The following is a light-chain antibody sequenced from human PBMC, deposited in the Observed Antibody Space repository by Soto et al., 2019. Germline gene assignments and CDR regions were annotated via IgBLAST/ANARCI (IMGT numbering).Light chain of an antibody. CDR2: DAS. V-gene: IGKV1-5*01. J-gene: IGKJ1*01. CDR3: QQYNSYPWT. CDR1: QSISSW. Sequence: DIQMTQSPSTLSASVGDRVTITCRASQSISSWLAWYQQKPGKAPKLLIYDASSLESGVPSRFSGSVSGTEFPLTISSLKPDDFSTYYCQQYNSYPWTFGQGTKVEIK.